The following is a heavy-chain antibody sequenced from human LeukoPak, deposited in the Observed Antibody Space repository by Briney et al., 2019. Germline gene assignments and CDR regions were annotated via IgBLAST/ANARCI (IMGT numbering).Heavy chain of an antibody. Sequence: SETLSLTCTVSGGSISSSSYYWGWIRQPPGKGLEWIGSIYYSGSTYYNPSLKSRVTISVDTSKTQFSLKLNSVTAADTAVYYCAREDHSSSWTDAFDIWGQGTMVTVSS. CDR2: IYYSGST. D-gene: IGHD6-13*01. J-gene: IGHJ3*02. V-gene: IGHV4-39*07. CDR3: AREDHSSSWTDAFDI. CDR1: GGSISSSSYY.